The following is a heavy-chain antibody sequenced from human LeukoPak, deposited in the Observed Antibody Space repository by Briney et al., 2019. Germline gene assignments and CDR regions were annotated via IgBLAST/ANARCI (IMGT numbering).Heavy chain of an antibody. J-gene: IGHJ6*03. CDR2: IRYDGSNK. CDR3: AKVPYNWNYGTYYYMDV. D-gene: IGHD1-7*01. Sequence: GGSLRLSCAASGFTFSSYGMHWVRQAPGKGLEWVAFIRYDGSNKYYADSVKGRFTISRDKSKNTLYLQMNSLRAEDTAVYYCAKVPYNWNYGTYYYMDVWGKGTTVTVSS. V-gene: IGHV3-30*02. CDR1: GFTFSSYG.